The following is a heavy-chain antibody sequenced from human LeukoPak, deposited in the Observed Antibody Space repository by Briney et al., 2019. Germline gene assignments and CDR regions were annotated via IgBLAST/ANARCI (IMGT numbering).Heavy chain of an antibody. V-gene: IGHV3-9*01. CDR1: GFTFDDYA. CDR3: ARDAWRRAFNYGMDV. J-gene: IGHJ6*02. CDR2: ISWSSGNI. D-gene: IGHD5-12*01. Sequence: GGSLRLSCAASGFTFDDYAMHWVRQAPGKGLEWVAGISWSSGNIGYADSVKGRFTISKDNAENSLHLQMNSLRTEDTALYFCARDAWRRAFNYGMDVWGQGTTVAVSS.